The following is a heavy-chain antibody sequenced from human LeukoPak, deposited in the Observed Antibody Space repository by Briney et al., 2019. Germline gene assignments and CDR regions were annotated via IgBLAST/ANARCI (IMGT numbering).Heavy chain of an antibody. CDR3: ARVPDYSNKNWFDP. CDR1: GGSISSGNYY. D-gene: IGHD4-11*01. J-gene: IGHJ5*02. V-gene: IGHV4-31*03. Sequence: SQTLSLTCTVSGGSISSGNYYWSWIRQHPGKGLEWTGYIYYSGSTYYNPSLKSRVTISVDTSKNQFSLKLSSVTAADTAVYYCARVPDYSNKNWFDPWGQGTLVTVSS. CDR2: IYYSGST.